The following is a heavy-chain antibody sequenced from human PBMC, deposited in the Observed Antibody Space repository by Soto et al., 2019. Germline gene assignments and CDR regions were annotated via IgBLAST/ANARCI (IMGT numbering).Heavy chain of an antibody. J-gene: IGHJ4*02. V-gene: IGHV3-33*01. CDR2: VWSDGSKE. CDR3: ARRSSGTHCVDY. D-gene: IGHD1-26*01. CDR1: GFTFSTYA. Sequence: LRLACAASGFTFSTYAVHWVRQAPGKGLEWVAVVWSDGSKEFYAASVKGRFTISRDNSKNTVYLQMNSLRAEDTAVYYCARRSSGTHCVDYWGQGTMVTVSS.